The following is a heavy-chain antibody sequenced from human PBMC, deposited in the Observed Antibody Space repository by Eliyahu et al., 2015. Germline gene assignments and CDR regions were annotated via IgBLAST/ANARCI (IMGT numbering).Heavy chain of an antibody. D-gene: IGHD6-13*01. V-gene: IGHV3-21*01. CDR2: ISSSSNYI. CDR3: ARGRGDSSSWYEGSSLVPPYFDY. Sequence: VQLVESGGGLVKPGGSLRLSCAASGFTLNSYSMNWVRQAPGKGLEWVSSISSSSNYIHYVDSVKGRFTISRDNAKNSLYLQMNSLRAEDTAVYYCARGRGDSSSWYEGSSLVPPYFDYWGQGTLVTVSS. J-gene: IGHJ4*02. CDR1: GFTLNSYS.